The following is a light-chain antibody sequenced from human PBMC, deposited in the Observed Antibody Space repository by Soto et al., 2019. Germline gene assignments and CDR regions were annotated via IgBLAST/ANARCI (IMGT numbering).Light chain of an antibody. Sequence: QSVLTQPPSASGTPGQRVTISCSGSSSNIGGNTVSWYQQLPGTAPKLLIYSNNQRPSGVPDRFSGSKSGTSASLAISGLQSEDEADYFCAAWDDSLKAVMFGGGTKVTVL. J-gene: IGLJ3*02. CDR2: SNN. CDR1: SSNIGGNT. V-gene: IGLV1-44*01. CDR3: AAWDDSLKAVM.